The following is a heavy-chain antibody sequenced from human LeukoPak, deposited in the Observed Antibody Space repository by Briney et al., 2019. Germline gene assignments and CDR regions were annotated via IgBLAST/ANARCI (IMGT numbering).Heavy chain of an antibody. CDR1: GGSISSYY. Sequence: SETLSLTCTVSGGSISSYYWSWIRQPAGKGLEWIGRIYTSGSTNYNPSLKSRVTMSVDTSKNQFSLKLSSVTAADTAVYYCARASAQYCSSTSCYEHYYYYYMDVWGKGTTVTVSS. J-gene: IGHJ6*03. CDR2: IYTSGST. CDR3: ARASAQYCSSTSCYEHYYYYYMDV. D-gene: IGHD2-2*01. V-gene: IGHV4-4*07.